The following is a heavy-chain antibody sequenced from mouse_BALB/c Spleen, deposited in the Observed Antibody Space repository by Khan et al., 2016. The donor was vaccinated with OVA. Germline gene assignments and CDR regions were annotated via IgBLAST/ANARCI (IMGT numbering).Heavy chain of an antibody. Sequence: QLEESGPGLVKPSQSLSLTCTVTGYSITSGYAWNWIRQFPGNKLEWMGYISYSGSTSYNPSLRSRISITRDTSKNQFFLQLNSVTTEDTATXYCARKNYYGYAMDYWGQGTSVTVSS. CDR3: ARKNYYGYAMDY. CDR2: ISYSGST. J-gene: IGHJ4*01. D-gene: IGHD1-1*01. CDR1: GYSITSGYA. V-gene: IGHV3-2*02.